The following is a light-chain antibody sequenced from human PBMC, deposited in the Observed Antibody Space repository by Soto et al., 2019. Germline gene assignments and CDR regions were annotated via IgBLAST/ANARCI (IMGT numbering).Light chain of an antibody. CDR2: WAS. CDR3: QQYYSTPPYI. CDR1: QSVLYSSNNKNY. V-gene: IGKV4-1*01. J-gene: IGKJ2*01. Sequence: DIVMTQSPDSLAVSLGERATINCKSSQSVLYSSNNKNYLAWYQQKPGQPPKLLIYWASTRESGVPDRFSGSGSGTDFTLTISSLQAEDVAVYYCQQYYSTPPYIFGQGTKLEIK.